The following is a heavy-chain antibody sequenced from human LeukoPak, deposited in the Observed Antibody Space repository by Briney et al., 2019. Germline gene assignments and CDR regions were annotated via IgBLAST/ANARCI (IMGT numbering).Heavy chain of an antibody. CDR1: GGSISSYY. CDR3: ARGRLARSPYFDY. Sequence: TSETLSLTCTVSGGSISSYYWNWIRQPPGKGLEWIGYIYYSGSTNYNPSLKSRVTISVDTSKNQFSLKLSSATAADTAVYYCARGRLARSPYFDYWGQGTLVTVSS. CDR2: IYYSGST. D-gene: IGHD6-19*01. J-gene: IGHJ4*02. V-gene: IGHV4-59*01.